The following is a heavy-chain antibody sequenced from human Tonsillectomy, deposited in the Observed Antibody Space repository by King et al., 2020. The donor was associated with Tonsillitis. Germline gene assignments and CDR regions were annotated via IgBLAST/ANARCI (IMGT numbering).Heavy chain of an antibody. V-gene: IGHV3-49*03. CDR1: GFTFSDYG. J-gene: IGHJ4*02. D-gene: IGHD2-15*01. CDR3: ARDPAGWHSV. CDR2: IRISAYGGTT. Sequence: VQLVQSGGGLVQPGRSLRLSCTASGFTFSDYGITWLRQAPGKGLEWVGLIRISAYGGTTEFATSVKGRFTISRDDSKSIAYLQMNSLKTEDTAVYYCARDPAGWHSVWGQGTLVTVSS.